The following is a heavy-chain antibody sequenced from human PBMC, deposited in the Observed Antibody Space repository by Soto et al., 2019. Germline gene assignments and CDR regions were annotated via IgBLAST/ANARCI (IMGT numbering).Heavy chain of an antibody. CDR3: ARDFDYYDTSGYYYGLFDY. Sequence: GGSLKLYCAASGFTLSDYYMSWIRQAPGKGLEWVSYISSSGSTIYYADSVKGRFTISRDNAKNSLYLQMNNLRAEDTAVYYCARDFDYYDTSGYYYGLFDYWGQGTLVTVAS. J-gene: IGHJ4*01. V-gene: IGHV3-11*01. CDR1: GFTLSDYY. D-gene: IGHD3-22*01. CDR2: ISSSGSTI.